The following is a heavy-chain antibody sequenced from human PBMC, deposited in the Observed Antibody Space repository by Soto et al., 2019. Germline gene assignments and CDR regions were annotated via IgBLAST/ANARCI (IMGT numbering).Heavy chain of an antibody. CDR3: ARDLDDILTGYSSPFDY. CDR2: IIPILGIA. V-gene: IGHV1-69*04. Sequence: SVKVSCKASGGTFSSYTISWVRQAPGQGLEWMGRIIPILGIANYAQKFQGRVTITADKSTSTAYMELSSLRSEDTAVYYCARDLDDILTGYSSPFDYWGQGTLVTVSS. J-gene: IGHJ4*02. D-gene: IGHD3-9*01. CDR1: GGTFSSYT.